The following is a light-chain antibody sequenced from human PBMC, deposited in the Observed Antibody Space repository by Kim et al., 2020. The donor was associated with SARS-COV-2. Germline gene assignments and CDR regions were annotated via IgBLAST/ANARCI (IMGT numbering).Light chain of an antibody. J-gene: IGLJ2*01. Sequence: SVSPGQTASITCSGDKLGDKYAYWYQQKPGQSPVVVIYQDDKRPSGIPERFSGSNSGNTATLTISGTQSADEADYYCQAWDSAVVFGGGTQLTVL. CDR1: KLGDKY. V-gene: IGLV3-1*01. CDR2: QDD. CDR3: QAWDSAVV.